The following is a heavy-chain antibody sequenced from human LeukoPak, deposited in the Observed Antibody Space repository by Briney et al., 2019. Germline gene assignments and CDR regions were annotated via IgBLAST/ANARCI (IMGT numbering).Heavy chain of an antibody. D-gene: IGHD5-12*01. CDR3: ARDRATGFDY. Sequence: SWVRQHPGKGLEWIGYIYYSGSTYYNPSLKSRVTISVDTSKNQFSLKLSSVTAADTAVYYCARDRATGFDYWGQGTLVTVSS. J-gene: IGHJ4*02. V-gene: IGHV4-31*02. CDR2: IYYSGST.